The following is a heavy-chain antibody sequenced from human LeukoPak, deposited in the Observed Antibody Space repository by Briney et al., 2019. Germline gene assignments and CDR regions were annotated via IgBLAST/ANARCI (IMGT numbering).Heavy chain of an antibody. J-gene: IGHJ4*02. CDR3: ARDRYSYGHYFDY. D-gene: IGHD5-18*01. Sequence: GRSLRLSCAASGFTFSSYGMHWVRQAPGKGLEWVAVISHDGSDTYYADSVKGRFTISRDNSKNTLYLQMNSLRADDTAVYYCARDRYSYGHYFDYWGQGTLVTVSS. CDR2: ISHDGSDT. CDR1: GFTFSSYG. V-gene: IGHV3-30*03.